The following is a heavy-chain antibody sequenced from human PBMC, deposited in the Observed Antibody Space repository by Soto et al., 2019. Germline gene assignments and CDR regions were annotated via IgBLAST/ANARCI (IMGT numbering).Heavy chain of an antibody. CDR2: IYPGDSDT. CDR1: GYSFTSYW. V-gene: IGHV5-51*01. Sequence: GESLKISCKGSGYSFTSYWIGWVRQMPGKGLEWMGIIYPGDSDTRYSPSFQGQVTISADKSISTAYLQWSSLKASDTAMYYCARCGGDCYSELDPGGAFDIWGQGTMVTVSS. D-gene: IGHD2-21*02. J-gene: IGHJ3*02. CDR3: ARCGGDCYSELDPGGAFDI.